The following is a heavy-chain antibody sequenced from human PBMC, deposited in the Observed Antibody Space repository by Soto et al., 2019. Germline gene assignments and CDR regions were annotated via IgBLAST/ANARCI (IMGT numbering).Heavy chain of an antibody. V-gene: IGHV4-59*12. Sequence: QGQLQESGPGLVRPSETLSLTCTVSGASITSYYWSWIRQSSGKGLEWIGYIHYSGSTNYKPSLESRVTMSIDTSESQFSLRLRSVTAADTAVYYCARLDYYYFLDVWGKGTAVTVSS. CDR2: IHYSGST. CDR1: GASITSYY. CDR3: ARLDYYYFLDV. J-gene: IGHJ6*03.